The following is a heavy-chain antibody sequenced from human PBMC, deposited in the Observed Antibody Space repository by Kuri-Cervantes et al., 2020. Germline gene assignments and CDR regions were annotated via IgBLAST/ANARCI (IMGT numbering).Heavy chain of an antibody. D-gene: IGHD1-26*01. CDR3: ARDSGSYSTYGMDV. CDR1: GFTVSSNY. J-gene: IGHJ6*02. CDR2: IYSGGST. Sequence: GGSLRLSCAASGFTVSSNYMSWVRQAPGKGLEWVSVIYSGGSTYYADSVKGRFTISRDNSKNTLYLQMNSLRAEDTAVYYCARDSGSYSTYGMDVWGQGTTVTVSS. V-gene: IGHV3-53*05.